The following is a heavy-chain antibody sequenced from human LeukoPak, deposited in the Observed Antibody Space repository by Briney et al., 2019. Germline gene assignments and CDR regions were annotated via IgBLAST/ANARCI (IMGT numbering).Heavy chain of an antibody. D-gene: IGHD2-2*01. CDR3: ASGYCSTTSCPHY. V-gene: IGHV4-59*01. CDR1: GGAITNYY. Sequence: PSETLSLTCTVSGGAITNYYWNWIRQPPGKGLEWIGHIYYSGSTYYNPSLKSRVAIPVDTSKNQFSLKLSSVTAADTAVYYCASGYCSTTSCPHYWGQGTLVTVSS. CDR2: IYYSGST. J-gene: IGHJ4*02.